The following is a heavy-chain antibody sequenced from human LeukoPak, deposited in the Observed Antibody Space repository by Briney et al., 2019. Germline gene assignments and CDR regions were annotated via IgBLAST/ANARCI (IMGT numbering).Heavy chain of an antibody. CDR3: ARDGYSGDYYYGMDV. CDR2: VSYDGSNK. V-gene: IGHV3-30-3*01. Sequence: GGSLRLSCAASGFTFSSYAMHWVRQAPGKGLEWVAVVSYDGSNKYYADSVKGRFTISRDNSKNTLYLQMNSLRAEDTAVYYCARDGYSGDYYYGMDVWGQGTTVTVCS. D-gene: IGHD5-12*01. CDR1: GFTFSSYA. J-gene: IGHJ6*02.